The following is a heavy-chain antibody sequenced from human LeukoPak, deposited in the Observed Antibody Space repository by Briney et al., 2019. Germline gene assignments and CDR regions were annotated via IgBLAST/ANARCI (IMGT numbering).Heavy chain of an antibody. J-gene: IGHJ4*02. D-gene: IGHD3-10*01. Sequence: ASVKVSCKASGYSFGSFGTNWVRQAPGQGLEWMGWISAYNGDTNYAQKLQGRVTMTTDTSTSTAYMGLMSLRSDDTAVYYCARGGYYGSGSFPDYWGQGTLVTVSS. CDR2: ISAYNGDT. V-gene: IGHV1-18*01. CDR1: GYSFGSFG. CDR3: ARGGYYGSGSFPDY.